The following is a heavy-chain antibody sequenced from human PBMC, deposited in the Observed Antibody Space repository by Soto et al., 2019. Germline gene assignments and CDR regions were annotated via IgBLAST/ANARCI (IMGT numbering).Heavy chain of an antibody. J-gene: IGHJ4*02. CDR2: ISGHNGHT. V-gene: IGHV1-18*01. D-gene: IGHD6-25*01. CDR3: ARYQPYSTGYYYFDH. CDR1: GYNFTTYG. Sequence: QVQLVQTGAEVKKPGASVKVSCKTSGYNFTTYGVSWVRHAPGQGLEWMGWISGHNGHTNYAQTFQGRVTMTTDTHTTTAYMVLRRLRSDDTAVYYCARYQPYSTGYYYFDHWGQGSLAIVTS.